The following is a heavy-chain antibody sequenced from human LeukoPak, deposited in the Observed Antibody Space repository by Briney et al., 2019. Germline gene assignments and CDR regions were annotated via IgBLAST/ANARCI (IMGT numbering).Heavy chain of an antibody. CDR3: SRGGANDL. J-gene: IGHJ5*02. V-gene: IGHV4-4*07. CDR2: IFTSGST. CDR1: GGSISSDY. Sequence: SETLSLTCTVSGGSISSDYWSWIRQPAGKGLEWIGRIFTSGSTSYNPSPKSRVTMSLDTSKNQFSLKLSSVTAADTAVYFCSRGGANDLWGQGTLVTVSS. D-gene: IGHD4/OR15-4a*01.